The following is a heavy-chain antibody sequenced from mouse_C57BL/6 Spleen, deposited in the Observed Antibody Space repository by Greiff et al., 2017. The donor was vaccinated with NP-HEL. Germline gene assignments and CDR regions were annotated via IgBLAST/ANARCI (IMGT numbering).Heavy chain of an antibody. J-gene: IGHJ3*01. D-gene: IGHD2-1*01. V-gene: IGHV5-6*01. Sequence: EVHLVESGGDLVKPGGSLKLSCAASGFTFSSYGMSWVRQTPDKRLEWVATISSGGSYTYYPDSVKGRFTISRDNAKNTLYLQMSSLKSEDTAMYYCARQGGKGGFAYWGQGTLVTVSA. CDR2: ISSGGSYT. CDR3: ARQGGKGGFAY. CDR1: GFTFSSYG.